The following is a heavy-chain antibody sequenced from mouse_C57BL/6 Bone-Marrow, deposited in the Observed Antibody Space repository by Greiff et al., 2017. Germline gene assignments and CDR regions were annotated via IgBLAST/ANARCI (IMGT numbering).Heavy chain of an antibody. Sequence: VKLVESGAELVRPGASVTLSCKASGYTFTDYEMHWVKQTPVHGLEWIGAIDPETGGTAYNQKFKGKAILTADKSSSTAYMELRSLTSEDSAVYYCTRSGNYVFYWYFDVWGTGTTVTVSS. J-gene: IGHJ1*03. V-gene: IGHV1-15*01. D-gene: IGHD2-1*01. CDR1: GYTFTDYE. CDR3: TRSGNYVFYWYFDV. CDR2: IDPETGGT.